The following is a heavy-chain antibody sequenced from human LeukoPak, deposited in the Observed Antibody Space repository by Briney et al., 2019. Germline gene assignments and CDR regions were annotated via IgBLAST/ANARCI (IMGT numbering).Heavy chain of an antibody. D-gene: IGHD3-22*01. J-gene: IGHJ4*02. Sequence: SETLSLTCTVSGGSVGSNSFYWGWIRQPPGTALEYIASIYYNENIYFNPSLKSRLTISIDTSKNQFSLKLSSVTAADTAVYYCARALKLYYYDSSALDYWGQGTLVTVSS. CDR3: ARALKLYYYDSSALDY. V-gene: IGHV4-39*01. CDR2: IYYNENI. CDR1: GGSVGSNSFY.